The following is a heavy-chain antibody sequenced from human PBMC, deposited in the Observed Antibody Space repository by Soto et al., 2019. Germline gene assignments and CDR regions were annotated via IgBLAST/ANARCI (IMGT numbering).Heavy chain of an antibody. CDR3: ARDTGDYYDSSGTLNFDI. CDR2: INPNSGGT. J-gene: IGHJ3*02. V-gene: IGHV1-2*02. D-gene: IGHD3-22*01. CDR1: GYTFTGYY. Sequence: ASVKVSCKASGYTFTGYYMHWVLQAPGQGLEWMGWINPNSGGTNYAQKFQGRVTMTRDTSISTAYMELSRLRSDDTAVYYCARDTGDYYDSSGTLNFDIWGQGTMVTVSS.